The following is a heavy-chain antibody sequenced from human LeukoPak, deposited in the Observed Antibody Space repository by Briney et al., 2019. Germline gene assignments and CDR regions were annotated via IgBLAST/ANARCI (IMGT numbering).Heavy chain of an antibody. CDR2: INQDGSEK. Sequence: GGSLRLSCAPSGFNFNSKWMTWVRQAPGKGLEWVANINQDGSEKHHGDSVKGRFTISRDNAKSSLFLEMSSLRAEDTAVYYCADPPSDFWGQGTLVAVSS. CDR1: GFNFNSKW. CDR3: ADPPSDF. V-gene: IGHV3-7*01. J-gene: IGHJ4*02.